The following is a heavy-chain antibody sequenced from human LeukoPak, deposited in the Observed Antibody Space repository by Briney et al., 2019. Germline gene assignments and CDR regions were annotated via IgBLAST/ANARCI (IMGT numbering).Heavy chain of an antibody. CDR1: GFTFSSYA. CDR2: ISGSGDST. CDR3: AKTRPLDSSSWSHGDY. J-gene: IGHJ4*02. D-gene: IGHD6-13*01. V-gene: IGHV3-23*01. Sequence: GGSLRLSCAASGFTFSSYAMSWVRQAPGKGLEWVSAISGSGDSTYYGDSVKGRFTISRDNSKNTLYLQMNSLRAEDTAAYYCAKTRPLDSSSWSHGDYWGQGTLVTVSS.